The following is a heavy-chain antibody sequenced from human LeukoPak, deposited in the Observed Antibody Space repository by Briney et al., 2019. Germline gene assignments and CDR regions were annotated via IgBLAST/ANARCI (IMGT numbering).Heavy chain of an antibody. J-gene: IGHJ6*02. Sequence: PSETLSLTCTVSGGSISSYYWSWIRQPAGKGLEWIGRIYTSGSTNYNPSLKSRVTISVDTSKNQFTLKLSSVTAADTAVYYCARENYYYGMDVWGQGTTVTVSS. CDR2: IYTSGST. CDR3: ARENYYYGMDV. V-gene: IGHV4-4*07. CDR1: GGSISSYY.